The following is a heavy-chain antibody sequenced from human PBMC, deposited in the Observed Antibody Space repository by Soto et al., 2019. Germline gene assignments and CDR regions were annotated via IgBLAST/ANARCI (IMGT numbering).Heavy chain of an antibody. CDR3: ARGDILTGYFDF. CDR1: GYTFSNYG. D-gene: IGHD3-9*01. V-gene: IGHV1-18*04. Sequence: ASVKVSCKAAGYTFSNYGVTWVLQAAGQALEWMGCISTYNDDTNYAQNLQGRITLTTDTSTSTAYMELRSLTLDDTALYFCARGDILTGYFDFWGQGTLVTVSS. J-gene: IGHJ4*02. CDR2: ISTYNDDT.